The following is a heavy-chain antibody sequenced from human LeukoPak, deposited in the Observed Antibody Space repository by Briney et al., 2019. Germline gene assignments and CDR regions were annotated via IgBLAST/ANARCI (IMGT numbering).Heavy chain of an antibody. D-gene: IGHD6-13*01. CDR3: ARGGFVIAAALGDAFDI. CDR2: ISDDGSNK. Sequence: GGSLRLSCATSGFTFDSYGMHWVRQAPGKGLEWVAVISDDGSNKYYADSVKGRFTISRDNSKNTLYLQMNSLRAEDTAVYYCARGGFVIAAALGDAFDIWGQGTMVTVSS. CDR1: GFTFDSYG. J-gene: IGHJ3*02. V-gene: IGHV3-30*03.